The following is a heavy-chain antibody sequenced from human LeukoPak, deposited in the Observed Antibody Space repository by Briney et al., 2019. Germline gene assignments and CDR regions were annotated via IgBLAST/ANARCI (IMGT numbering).Heavy chain of an antibody. CDR3: ARATPTVWETAEIDY. J-gene: IGHJ4*02. CDR2: IYYSGST. V-gene: IGHV4-59*01. D-gene: IGHD1-26*01. CDR1: GGSISSYY. Sequence: PSETLSLTCTVSGGSISSYYWSWIRQPPGKGLEWIGYIYYSGSTNYNPSLKSRVTISVDTSKNQFSLKLSSVTAADTAVYYCARATPTVWETAEIDYWGQGTLVTVSS.